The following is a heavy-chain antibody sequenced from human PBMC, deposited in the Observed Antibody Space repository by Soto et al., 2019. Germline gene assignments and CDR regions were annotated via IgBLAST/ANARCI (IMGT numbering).Heavy chain of an antibody. J-gene: IGHJ6*03. D-gene: IGHD2-2*01. CDR1: GFTFDDYA. CDR3: ANLGCSRPTCVLYDYMDV. Sequence: GGSLRLSWGASGFTFDDYAMHWVRQAPGKGLEGVSGISWNRDTIGYADSGKGRFAISRHNDKTSLYLQLNSLRGGDSALYYCANLGCSRPTCVLYDYMDVWGKGTKVTVSS. CDR2: ISWNRDTI. V-gene: IGHV3-9*01.